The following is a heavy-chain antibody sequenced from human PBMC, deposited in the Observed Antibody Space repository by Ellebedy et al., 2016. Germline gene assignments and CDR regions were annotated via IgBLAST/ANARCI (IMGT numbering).Heavy chain of an antibody. Sequence: GGSLRLSCAASGFNVRNYWMHWVRQAPGKGLVWVARMNTEGSSTSYGDSVKGRFTISRDNSKNTLYLQMNSRRAEDTAVYYCARGVGSGWFDPWGQGTLVTVSS. V-gene: IGHV3-74*01. CDR2: MNTEGSST. CDR1: GFNVRNYW. J-gene: IGHJ5*02. CDR3: ARGVGSGWFDP. D-gene: IGHD2-15*01.